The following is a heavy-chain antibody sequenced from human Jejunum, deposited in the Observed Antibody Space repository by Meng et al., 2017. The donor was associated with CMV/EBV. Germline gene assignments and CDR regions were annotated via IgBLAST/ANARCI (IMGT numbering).Heavy chain of an antibody. J-gene: IGHJ3*01. CDR2: MNPGRGAT. V-gene: IGHV1-2*02. Sequence: CKTSGYTFNSNFIHWLRQAPGQGLEWMGWMNPGRGATTYSRKFQGRITMTRDTSSNTAYMELSSFRSDDTARYYCARDMRSHAFDVWGQGTLVTVSS. CDR3: ARDMRSHAFDV. CDR1: GYTFNSNF. D-gene: IGHD3-16*01.